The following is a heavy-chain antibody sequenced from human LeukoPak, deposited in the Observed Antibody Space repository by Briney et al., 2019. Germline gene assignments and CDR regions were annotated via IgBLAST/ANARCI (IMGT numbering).Heavy chain of an antibody. V-gene: IGHV1-18*01. CDR3: ARQESLGELSTLDY. Sequence: ASVKVSCKASGGTFSSYAISWVRQAPGQGLEWMGWISPYNGNTDYAQKLQGRVTMTTDTSTSTAYMELRSLRSDDTAVYYCARQESLGELSTLDYWGQGTLVTVSS. CDR2: ISPYNGNT. J-gene: IGHJ4*02. CDR1: GGTFSSYA. D-gene: IGHD3-16*02.